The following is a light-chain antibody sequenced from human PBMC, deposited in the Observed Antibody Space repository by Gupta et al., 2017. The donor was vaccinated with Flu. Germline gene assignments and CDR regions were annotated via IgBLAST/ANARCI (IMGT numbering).Light chain of an antibody. J-gene: IGKJ1*01. Sequence: PSTLSASVGDRVTITCRASQSVGSRLTWYQQKPGKAPKLLIYKASSLESGVPSRFSGSGSGTEFTLTISSLQPDDSATYYCQQFDTYWTFGQGTKVEIK. CDR1: QSVGSR. CDR2: KAS. V-gene: IGKV1-5*03. CDR3: QQFDTYWT.